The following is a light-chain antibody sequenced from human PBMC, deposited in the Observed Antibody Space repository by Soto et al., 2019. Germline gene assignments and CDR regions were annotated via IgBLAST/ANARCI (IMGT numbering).Light chain of an antibody. CDR2: DVT. Sequence: QSALTQPASVSGSPGQSITISCTXTSSDVGGYNYVSWYQQQPGKAPKFMIYDVTNRPSGVSNRFSGSKSGNTASLTISGLQAEDEADYYCCSYTTSNTRQIVFGTGTKLTVL. CDR1: SSDVGGYNY. V-gene: IGLV2-14*01. CDR3: CSYTTSNTRQIV. J-gene: IGLJ1*01.